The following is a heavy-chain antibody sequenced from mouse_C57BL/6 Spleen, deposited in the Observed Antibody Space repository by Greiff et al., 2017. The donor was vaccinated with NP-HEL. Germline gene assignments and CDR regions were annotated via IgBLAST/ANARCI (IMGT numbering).Heavy chain of an antibody. Sequence: QVQLQQPGAELVKPGASVKLSCKASGYTFTSYWMQWVKQRPGQGLEWIGEIDPSDSYTNYNQKFKGKATLTVETSSSTAYMQLSSLTSEDSAVYYCARPYYNGSSYGYFDVWGTGTTVTVSS. CDR3: ARPYYNGSSYGYFDV. J-gene: IGHJ1*03. V-gene: IGHV1-50*01. CDR2: IDPSDSYT. D-gene: IGHD1-1*01. CDR1: GYTFTSYW.